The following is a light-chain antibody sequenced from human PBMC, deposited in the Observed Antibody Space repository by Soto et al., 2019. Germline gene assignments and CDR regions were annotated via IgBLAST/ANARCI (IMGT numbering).Light chain of an antibody. V-gene: IGLV1-40*01. CDR3: QSYDSSLSGSNV. CDR1: SSNIGAGYD. CDR2: GNS. Sequence: QSVLTQPPSVSGAPGQRVTISCTGSSSNIGAGYDVHWYQQLPGTAPRLLIYGNSKRPSGVPDRFSGSRSGTSASLAITGLHAEDVADYYCQSYDSSLSGSNVFGTGTKVTVL. J-gene: IGLJ1*01.